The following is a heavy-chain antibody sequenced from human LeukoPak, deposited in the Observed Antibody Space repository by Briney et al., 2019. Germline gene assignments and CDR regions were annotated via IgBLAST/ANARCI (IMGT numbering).Heavy chain of an antibody. V-gene: IGHV4-4*07. J-gene: IGHJ5*02. CDR1: GGGIGSNY. CDR3: ARAPTGTGGWNWFDP. Sequence: SETLSLTCTVSGGGIGSNYWSWIRQPAGKGLELIGRIYTSGTTNYNPSLKSRVTMSVDTSKNQFSLKLSSVTAADTAVYYCARAPTGTGGWNWFDPWGQGTLVTVSS. CDR2: IYTSGTT. D-gene: IGHD1-1*01.